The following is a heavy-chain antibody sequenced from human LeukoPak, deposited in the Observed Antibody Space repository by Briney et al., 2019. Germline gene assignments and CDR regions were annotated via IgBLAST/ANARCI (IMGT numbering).Heavy chain of an antibody. CDR1: GFTFSSNA. J-gene: IGHJ4*02. V-gene: IGHV3-21*01. Sequence: PGGSLRLSCAASGFTFSSNAMSWARQAPGKGLGWVSSISMYNDYIYYSNSVKGRVPTSTDNTKNTLYLEIYSPRAADTAAYYFAREGGYCTKGACYFDYWGQGTLVTVSS. CDR3: AREGGYCTKGACYFDY. CDR2: ISMYNDYI. D-gene: IGHD2-8*01.